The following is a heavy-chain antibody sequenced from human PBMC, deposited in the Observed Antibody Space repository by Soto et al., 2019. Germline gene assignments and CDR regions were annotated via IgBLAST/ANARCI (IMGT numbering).Heavy chain of an antibody. Sequence: PGGSLRLSCAASGFSFSDYGMHWVRQAPGKGLEWVALIYYDGSNEHYADSVQGRFTISRDNSKNTLYLHMDSLRAEDTAVYYCAKDRNYPRDQFHYWGQGTLVTVSS. J-gene: IGHJ4*02. D-gene: IGHD1-7*01. V-gene: IGHV3-30*18. CDR2: IYYDGSNE. CDR1: GFSFSDYG. CDR3: AKDRNYPRDQFHY.